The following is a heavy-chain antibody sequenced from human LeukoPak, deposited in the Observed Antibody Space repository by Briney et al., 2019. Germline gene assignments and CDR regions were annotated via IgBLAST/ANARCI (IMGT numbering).Heavy chain of an antibody. CDR1: GFTFSDYV. Sequence: GGSLRPSCAASGFTFSDYVMNWVRQAPGKGLEWVSYISTSSTAIFYADSVMGRFTISRDNAKNSLFLQMNSLRDEDTALYYCARDRGSSWSMFDYRGQGTLVTVSS. V-gene: IGHV3-48*02. CDR2: ISTSSTAI. J-gene: IGHJ4*02. CDR3: ARDRGSSWSMFDY. D-gene: IGHD6-13*01.